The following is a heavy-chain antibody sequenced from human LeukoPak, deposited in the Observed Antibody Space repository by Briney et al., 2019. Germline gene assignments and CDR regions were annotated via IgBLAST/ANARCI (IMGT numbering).Heavy chain of an antibody. CDR2: INPNSGGT. J-gene: IGHJ4*02. D-gene: IGHD1-26*01. CDR1: GYTFTGYY. CDR3: ARVIVGATKVLDY. V-gene: IGHV1-2*02. Sequence: ASVKVSCKASGYTFTGYYMHWVRQAPGQGLEWMGWINPNSGGTNYAQKFQGRVTMTRDTSISTAYMELSRLRSDDTAVYYCARVIVGATKVLDYWGQGTLVTVSS.